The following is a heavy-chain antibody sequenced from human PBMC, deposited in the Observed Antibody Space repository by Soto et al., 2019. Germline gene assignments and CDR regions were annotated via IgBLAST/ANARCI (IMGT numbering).Heavy chain of an antibody. CDR3: ARDNYGSGSYYSYNWFDP. V-gene: IGHV4-4*03. J-gene: IGHJ5*02. CDR2: IYHSGST. D-gene: IGHD3-10*01. Sequence: NLRETLSLTCAVSGGSISSSNWWSWVRQPPGKGLEWIGEIYHSGSTNYNPSLKSRVTISVDKSKNQFSLKLSSVTAADTAVYYCARDNYGSGSYYSYNWFDPWGQGTLVPVSS. CDR1: GGSISSSNW.